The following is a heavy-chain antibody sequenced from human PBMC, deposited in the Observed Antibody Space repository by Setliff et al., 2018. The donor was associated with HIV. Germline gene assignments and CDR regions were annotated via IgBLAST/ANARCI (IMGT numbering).Heavy chain of an antibody. V-gene: IGHV4-39*01. CDR2: IYYSGST. J-gene: IGHJ4*02. Sequence: SETLSLTCTVSGGSISSSRYYWGWIRQPPGKGLEWIGTIYYSGSTFYNPSLKSRVTISRDMSKNQFSLKLGSVTAADTAVYYCARHVPRSSRIDYWGQGTLVTVSS. CDR3: ARHVPRSSRIDY. CDR1: GGSISSSRYY. D-gene: IGHD6-13*01.